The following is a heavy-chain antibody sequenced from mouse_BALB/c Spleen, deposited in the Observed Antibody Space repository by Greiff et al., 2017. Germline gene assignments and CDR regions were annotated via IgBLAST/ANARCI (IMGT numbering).Heavy chain of an antibody. CDR2: IDPANGNT. J-gene: IGHJ4*01. CDR1: GFNIKDTY. D-gene: IGHD2-1*01. Sequence: EVQRVESGAELVKPGASVKLSCTASGFNIKDTYMHWVKQRPEQGLEWIGRIDPANGNTKYDPKFQGKATITADTSSNTAYLQLSSLTSEDTAVYYCARAYYGNYVHMDYWGQGTSVTVSS. CDR3: ARAYYGNYVHMDY. V-gene: IGHV14-3*02.